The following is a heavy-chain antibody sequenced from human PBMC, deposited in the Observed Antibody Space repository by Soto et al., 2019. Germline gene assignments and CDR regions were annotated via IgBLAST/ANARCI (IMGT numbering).Heavy chain of an antibody. D-gene: IGHD2-2*01. Sequence: ASVKVSCKASGYTFASYYMHWVRQAPGQGLEWMGIINPSGGSTSYAQKFQGRVTMTRDTSTSTVYMELSSLRSEDTAVYYCATEVCSSTIGYYLQPPSYVDYWGQ. J-gene: IGHJ4*01. V-gene: IGHV1-46*01. CDR3: ATEVCSSTIGYYLQPPSYVDY. CDR1: GYTFASYY. CDR2: INPSGGST.